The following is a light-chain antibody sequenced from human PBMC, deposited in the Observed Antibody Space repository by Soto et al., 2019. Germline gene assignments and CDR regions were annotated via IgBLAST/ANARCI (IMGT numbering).Light chain of an antibody. CDR2: DAS. CDR3: QQGGNWPLT. V-gene: IGKV3D-20*02. J-gene: IGKJ5*01. CDR1: QSVSNNY. Sequence: EIVLTQSPGTLSLSPGERATLSCGSSQSVSNNYLAWYQQKPGQAPRLLIYDASSRASGIPARFSGSGSGTDFTLTISSLEPEDFAVYYCQQGGNWPLTFGQGTRLEIK.